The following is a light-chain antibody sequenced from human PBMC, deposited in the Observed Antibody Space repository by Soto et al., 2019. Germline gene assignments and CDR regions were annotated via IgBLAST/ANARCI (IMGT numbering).Light chain of an antibody. J-gene: IGKJ1*01. V-gene: IGKV1-5*01. CDR2: DAT. Sequence: DLHITSSNATLSAPAGERFTATCSARQSISTWSAWYQQKPGKAPNLLIYDATSLESGVASSSGSGGAGTEFTLTISSLQPDDSAIYYCHQDINYPWTFGQGTKV. CDR3: HQDINYPWT. CDR1: QSISTW.